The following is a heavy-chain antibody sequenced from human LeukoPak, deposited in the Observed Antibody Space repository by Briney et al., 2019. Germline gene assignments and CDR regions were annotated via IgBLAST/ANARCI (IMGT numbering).Heavy chain of an antibody. D-gene: IGHD1-26*01. CDR2: ITSSTLYI. CDR3: ARENSGSFDY. J-gene: IGHJ4*02. V-gene: IGHV3-21*01. CDR1: GFTFSSYT. Sequence: GGSLRLSCAASGFTFSSYTLNWVRQAPGKGLEWVSSITSSTLYIYYADSVKGRFTISRDNTKNSLYLQMNSLRAEDTAVYYCARENSGSFDYWGQGTLVTASS.